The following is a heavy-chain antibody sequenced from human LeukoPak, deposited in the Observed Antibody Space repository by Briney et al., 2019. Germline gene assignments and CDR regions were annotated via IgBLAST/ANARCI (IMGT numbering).Heavy chain of an antibody. J-gene: IGHJ4*02. V-gene: IGHV4-34*01. CDR2: INHSGST. D-gene: IGHD4-17*01. CDR3: ARVGAGVGPTVFKTIDY. Sequence: PSETLSLTRAVYGGSFSGYYWSWIRQPPGKGLEWIGEINHSGSTNYNPSLKSRVTISVGTSKKQFSLKLSSVTAADTAVYYCARVGAGVGPTVFKTIDYWGQGTLVTVSS. CDR1: GGSFSGYY.